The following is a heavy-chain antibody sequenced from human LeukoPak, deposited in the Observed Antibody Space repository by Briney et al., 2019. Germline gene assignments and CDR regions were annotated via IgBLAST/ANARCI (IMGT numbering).Heavy chain of an antibody. CDR1: GGSISVYY. J-gene: IGHJ4*02. V-gene: IGHV4-59*01. CDR2: IYYSGST. Sequence: PSETLSLTCTVSGGSISVYYWSWIRQPPGKGVEWIGFIYYSGSTNYNPSLKSRVTISVDTSKNQFSLKLSSVTAADTAVYYCARASDSSSAGVVDYWGQGTLVTVSS. D-gene: IGHD6-6*01. CDR3: ARASDSSSAGVVDY.